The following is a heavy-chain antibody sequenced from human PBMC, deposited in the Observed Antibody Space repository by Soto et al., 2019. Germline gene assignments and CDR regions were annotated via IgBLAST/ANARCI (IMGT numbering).Heavy chain of an antibody. J-gene: IGHJ4*02. V-gene: IGHV5-51*01. CDR2: IYPGDSDT. CDR1: GYSFTSYW. CDR3: ARHRNFDILTGHPDY. Sequence: PGESLKISCKGSGYSFTSYWIGWVRQMPGKGLEWMGIIYPGDSDTRYSPSFQGQVTISADKSISTAYLQWSSLKASDTAMYYRARHRNFDILTGHPDYWGQGTLVTVS. D-gene: IGHD3-9*01.